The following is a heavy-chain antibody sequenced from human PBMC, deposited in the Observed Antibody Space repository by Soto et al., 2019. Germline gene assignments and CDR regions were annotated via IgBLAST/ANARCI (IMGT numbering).Heavy chain of an antibody. CDR2: INSDGSST. CDR3: ARVSGIAASLRLGYMDV. J-gene: IGHJ6*03. D-gene: IGHD6-13*01. CDR1: GFTFSSYW. V-gene: IGHV3-74*01. Sequence: PGGSLRLSCAASGFTFSSYWMHWVRQAPGKGLVWVSRINSDGSSTSYADSVKGRFTISRDNAKNTLYLQMNSLRAEDTAVYYCARVSGIAASLRLGYMDVWGKGTTVTVS.